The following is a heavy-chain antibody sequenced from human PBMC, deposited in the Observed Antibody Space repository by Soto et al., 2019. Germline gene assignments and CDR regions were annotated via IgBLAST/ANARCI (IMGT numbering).Heavy chain of an antibody. CDR3: ARALGYASWFDP. J-gene: IGHJ5*02. V-gene: IGHV3-64*01. CDR2: ISRNGGST. CDR1: GFTFSSYA. D-gene: IGHD2-2*01. Sequence: EVQLVESGGGLVQPGGSLRLSCAASGFTFSSYAMHWVRQAPGKGLEYVSAISRNGGSTSYANSVKGRFTISRDNSKNTLDLQMGSLRAEDMAVYYCARALGYASWFDPWGQGTLVTVSS.